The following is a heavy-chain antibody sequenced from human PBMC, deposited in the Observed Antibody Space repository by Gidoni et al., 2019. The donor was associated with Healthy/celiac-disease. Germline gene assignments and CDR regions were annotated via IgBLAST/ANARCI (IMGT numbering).Heavy chain of an antibody. CDR3: AREGLGLAYCGGDCYSDFDY. J-gene: IGHJ4*02. D-gene: IGHD2-21*02. Sequence: EVQLVESGGGLVKPGGSLRLSCAASGFTFSSYSWHWVRQAPGKGLEWVSSISSSSSYIYYADSVKGRFTISRDNAKNSLYLQMNSLRAEDTAVYYCAREGLGLAYCGGDCYSDFDYWGQGTLVTVSS. CDR2: ISSSSSYI. CDR1: GFTFSSYS. V-gene: IGHV3-21*01.